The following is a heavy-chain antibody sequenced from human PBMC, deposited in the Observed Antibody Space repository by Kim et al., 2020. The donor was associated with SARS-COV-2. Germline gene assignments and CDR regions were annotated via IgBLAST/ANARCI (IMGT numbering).Heavy chain of an antibody. Sequence: YSPSLTSRLTINKDTSKNQVVLTMTNMDPVDTATYYCAHMEQLVVGGMDVWGQGTTVTVSS. V-gene: IGHV2-5*01. D-gene: IGHD6-13*01. J-gene: IGHJ6*02. CDR3: AHMEQLVVGGMDV.